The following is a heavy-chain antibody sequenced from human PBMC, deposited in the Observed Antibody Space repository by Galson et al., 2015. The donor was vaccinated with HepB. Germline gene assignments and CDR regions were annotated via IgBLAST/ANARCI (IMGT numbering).Heavy chain of an antibody. CDR1: GYTFTSYY. CDR3: GAGTNYYYYGMDV. CDR2: INPSGGST. Sequence: SVKVSCKASGYTFTSYYMHWVRQAPGQGLEWMGIINPSGGSTSYAQKFQGRVTMTRDTSTSTVYMELSSLRSEDTAVYYCGAGTNYYYYGMDVWGQGTTVTVSS. J-gene: IGHJ6*02. D-gene: IGHD1-1*01. V-gene: IGHV1-46*01.